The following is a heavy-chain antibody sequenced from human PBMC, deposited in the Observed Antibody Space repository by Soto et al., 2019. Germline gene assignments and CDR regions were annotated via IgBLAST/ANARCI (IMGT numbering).Heavy chain of an antibody. D-gene: IGHD4-17*01. CDR3: ARGSEDAYGDYVLFDY. V-gene: IGHV1-18*01. CDR1: GYTFTSYG. CDR2: ISAYNGNT. Sequence: ASVKVSCKASGYTFTSYGISWVRQAPGQGIEWMGRISAYNGNTNYAQKNQGRVTMNTDTSTSTAYMELRSLRSDDTAVYYCARGSEDAYGDYVLFDYWGQGTLVTVSS. J-gene: IGHJ4*02.